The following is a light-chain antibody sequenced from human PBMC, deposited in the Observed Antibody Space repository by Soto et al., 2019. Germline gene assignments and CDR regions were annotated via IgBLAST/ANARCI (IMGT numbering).Light chain of an antibody. V-gene: IGKV3-15*01. Sequence: EIVMTQSPGTLSESPGERVTLSCRASQSVNIHLAWYQQKPGQVPRLLIYDASARVTGIPARFSGGGSGTEFTLTISSLQSEDFAVYYCQQYDNWPLTFGGGTKVQIK. CDR1: QSVNIH. CDR3: QQYDNWPLT. J-gene: IGKJ4*01. CDR2: DAS.